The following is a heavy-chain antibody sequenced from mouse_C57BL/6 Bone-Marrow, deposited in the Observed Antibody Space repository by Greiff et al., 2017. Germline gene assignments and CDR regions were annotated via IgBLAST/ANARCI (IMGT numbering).Heavy chain of an antibody. V-gene: IGHV1-85*01. CDR1: GYTFTSYD. CDR2: IYPRDGST. J-gene: IGHJ1*03. CDR3: ARDYGSSYDWYFDV. Sequence: QVQLQQSGPELVKPGASVKLSCKASGYTFTSYDINWVKQRPGPGLEWIGWIYPRDGSTKYNEKFKGKATLTVDTSSSTAYMELHSLTSEDSAVYFCARDYGSSYDWYFDVWGTGTTVTVSS. D-gene: IGHD1-1*01.